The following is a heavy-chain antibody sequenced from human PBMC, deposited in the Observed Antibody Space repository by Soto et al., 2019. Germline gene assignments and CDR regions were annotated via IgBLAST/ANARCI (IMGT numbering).Heavy chain of an antibody. V-gene: IGHV4-34*01. J-gene: IGHJ4*02. CDR1: GGSPRACY. D-gene: IGHD6-13*01. Sequence: SETLSLTCAGYGGSPRACYCRWIRHPPGKGLEWIGQINHSGSTNYNPSLKSRVTISEDTSKNQFSLKLSSVTAADTALYYCATLTSSWYYFDYWGQGTLVT. CDR2: INHSGST. CDR3: ATLTSSWYYFDY.